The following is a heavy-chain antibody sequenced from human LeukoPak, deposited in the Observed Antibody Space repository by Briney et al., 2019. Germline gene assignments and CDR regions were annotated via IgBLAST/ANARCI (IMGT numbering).Heavy chain of an antibody. CDR2: ISSSSSYI. V-gene: IGHV3-21*01. CDR1: KFTFSSYS. J-gene: IGHJ4*02. Sequence: GGSLRLSCAASKFTFSSYSMNWVRQAPGKGLEWVSSISSSSSYIYYADSVKGRFTISRDNAKNSLYLQMNSLRAEDTAVYYCARAITYYYDSSGYYFDYWGQGTLVTVSS. D-gene: IGHD3-22*01. CDR3: ARAITYYYDSSGYYFDY.